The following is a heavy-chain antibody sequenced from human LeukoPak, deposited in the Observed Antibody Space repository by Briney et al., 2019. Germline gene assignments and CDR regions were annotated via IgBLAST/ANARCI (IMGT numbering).Heavy chain of an antibody. J-gene: IGHJ4*02. V-gene: IGHV4-4*07. CDR3: ARGKQYAVDY. CDR2: IYSSGST. D-gene: IGHD6-19*01. Sequence: SETLSLTCTVSGGSISGSYYWSWIRQPAGKGLEWIGRIYSSGSTNYDPSLKSRVTISVDKSNNQFSLMLNSVTAADTAVYYCARGKQYAVDYWGQGTLVTVPS. CDR1: GGSISGSYY.